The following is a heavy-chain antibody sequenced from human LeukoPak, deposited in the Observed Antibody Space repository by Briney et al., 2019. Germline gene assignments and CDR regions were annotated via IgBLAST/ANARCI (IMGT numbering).Heavy chain of an antibody. CDR2: ISYDGSNK. CDR1: GVTFSSYA. Sequence: GGSLRLSCAASGVTFSSYAMHWVRQAPGKGLEWVAVISYDGSNKYYADSVKGRFTISRDNSKNTLYLQMNSLRAEDTAVYYCAREDYHVAFDIWGQGTMVTVSS. D-gene: IGHD4-11*01. V-gene: IGHV3-30-3*01. CDR3: AREDYHVAFDI. J-gene: IGHJ3*02.